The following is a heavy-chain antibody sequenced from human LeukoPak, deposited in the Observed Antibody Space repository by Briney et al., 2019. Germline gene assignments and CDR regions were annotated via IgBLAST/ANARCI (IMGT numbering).Heavy chain of an antibody. CDR2: ISGSGGST. D-gene: IGHD3-10*01. J-gene: IGHJ1*01. CDR3: PKDLSGPYGYGSYYFVTPSEYFHH. V-gene: IGHV3-23*01. Sequence: GGSLRLSCAASGFTFSSYAMSWVRQAPGKGLEWVSAISGSGGSTYYADSVKGRFTISRDNSKNTLYLQMNSLRAEDTAGYYCPKDLSGPYGYGSYYFVTPSEYFHHWGQGNLVTVSS. CDR1: GFTFSSYA.